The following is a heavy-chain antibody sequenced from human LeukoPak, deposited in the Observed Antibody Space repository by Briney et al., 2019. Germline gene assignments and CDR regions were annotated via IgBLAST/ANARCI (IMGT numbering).Heavy chain of an antibody. J-gene: IGHJ6*03. CDR1: GGSISSYY. CDR2: IYNSGST. Sequence: SETLSLTCTVSGGSISSYYWSWIRQPPGKGLEWIGYIYNSGSTNYNPSLKSRVTISVDTSKNQFSLKLSSVTAADTAVYYCAREPDPTFITIFGVVMDRYYYYMDVWGKGTTVTVSS. CDR3: AREPDPTFITIFGVVMDRYYYYMDV. D-gene: IGHD3-3*01. V-gene: IGHV4-59*12.